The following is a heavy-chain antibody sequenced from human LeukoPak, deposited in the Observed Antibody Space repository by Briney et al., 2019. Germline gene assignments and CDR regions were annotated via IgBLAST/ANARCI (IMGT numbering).Heavy chain of an antibody. CDR2: IYHSGST. Sequence: PSDTLSLSCTISGYSISSGYYWGWIRQPPGKGLEWIGSIYHSGSTYYNPSLKSRVTISLGTSENQFSLKLSSVTAADTAVYYCARDLYSSGWGYFDYWGQGTLVTVSS. D-gene: IGHD6-19*01. CDR3: ARDLYSSGWGYFDY. V-gene: IGHV4-38-2*02. J-gene: IGHJ4*02. CDR1: GYSISSGYY.